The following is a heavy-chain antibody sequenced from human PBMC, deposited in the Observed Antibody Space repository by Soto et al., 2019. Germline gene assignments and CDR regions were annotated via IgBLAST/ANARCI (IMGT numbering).Heavy chain of an antibody. CDR2: IYHGGST. V-gene: IGHV4-4*02. Sequence: SETLSLTCAVSGGSISNNNWWSWVRQPPGEGLEWIGEIYHGGSTNYNPTLKSRVTISVDRSKNQFSLKMNSVTAADTAVYYCARGSRYCVTTNCYADFDLWGQGTLVTVSS. J-gene: IGHJ4*01. CDR1: GGSISNNNW. D-gene: IGHD2-2*01. CDR3: ARGSRYCVTTNCYADFDL.